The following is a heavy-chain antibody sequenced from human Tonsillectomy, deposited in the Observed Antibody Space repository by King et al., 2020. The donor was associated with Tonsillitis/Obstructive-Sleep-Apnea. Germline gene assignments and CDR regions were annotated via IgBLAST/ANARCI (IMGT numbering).Heavy chain of an antibody. V-gene: IGHV3-23*04. CDR1: WFTFSNYA. CDR3: ANRDVVVIPSAPRAFNI. Sequence: VQLVESGGGLVQPGGSLRLSCVASWFTFSNYAMSWVRQAPGKGLEWVSAISGTGGSTYYADSAKGRFTISRDNSKSTLYLQMNSLRAEDTAVYYCANRDVVVIPSAPRAFNIWGQGTTVTVSS. D-gene: IGHD2-2*01. J-gene: IGHJ3*02. CDR2: ISGTGGST.